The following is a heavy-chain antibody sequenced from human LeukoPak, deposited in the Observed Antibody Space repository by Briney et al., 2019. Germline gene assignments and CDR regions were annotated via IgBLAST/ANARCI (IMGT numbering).Heavy chain of an antibody. Sequence: GGSLGLSCAASGFTFSNYEMNWVRQAPGKGLEWDSYITRSGQIIYYADSVKGRFTISRDNAKNSLYLQMNSLRAEDTAVYYCAREVDHFDSSGNYPDVFDYWGQGTPVTDSS. CDR3: AREVDHFDSSGNYPDVFDY. J-gene: IGHJ4*02. CDR2: ITRSGQII. D-gene: IGHD3-22*01. V-gene: IGHV3-48*03. CDR1: GFTFSNYE.